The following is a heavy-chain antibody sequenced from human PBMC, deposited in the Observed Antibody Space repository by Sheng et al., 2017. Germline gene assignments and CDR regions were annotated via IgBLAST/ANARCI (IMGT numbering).Heavy chain of an antibody. D-gene: IGHD3-10*01. CDR3: ARDPMVQGVFYFDY. Sequence: QVQLVESGGGVVQPGRSLRLSCAASGFTFSSYAMHWVRQAPGKGLEWVAVISYDGSNKYYADSVKGRFTISRDNSKNTLYLQMNSLRAEDTAVYYCARDPMVQGVFYFDYWGQGTLVTVSS. V-gene: IGHV3-30-3*01. CDR1: GFTFSSYA. J-gene: IGHJ4*02. CDR2: ISYDGSNK.